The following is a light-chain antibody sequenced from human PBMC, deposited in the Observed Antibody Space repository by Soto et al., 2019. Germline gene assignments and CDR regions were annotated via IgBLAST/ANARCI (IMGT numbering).Light chain of an antibody. CDR3: QHHNNWPPRT. CDR1: QSVSSN. Sequence: EIVMTQSPATLSVSPGERATLSCRASQSVSSNLAWYQQKPGQAPRLLIYGASTRATGIPARFSGSGSGTEFTLTISSLQSEDFAIYYCQHHNNWPPRTFGQGTKVEIK. CDR2: GAS. J-gene: IGKJ1*01. V-gene: IGKV3-15*01.